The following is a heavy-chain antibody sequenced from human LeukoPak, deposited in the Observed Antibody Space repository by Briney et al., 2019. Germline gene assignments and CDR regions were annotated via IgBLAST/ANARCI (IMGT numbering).Heavy chain of an antibody. CDR3: ASGYYDILTGYYKAHYFDY. CDR2: IEQDGSEK. V-gene: IGHV3-7*03. CDR1: GFTFSSYW. D-gene: IGHD3-9*01. Sequence: GGSLRLSCAASGFTFSSYWMSWVRQAPGKGLEWVANIEQDGSEKYYVDSVKGRFTISRDNAKNSLYLQMNSLRAEDTAVYYCASGYYDILTGYYKAHYFDYWGQGTLVTVSS. J-gene: IGHJ4*02.